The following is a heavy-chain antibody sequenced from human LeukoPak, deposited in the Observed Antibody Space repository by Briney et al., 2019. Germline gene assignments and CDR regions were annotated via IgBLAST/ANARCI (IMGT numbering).Heavy chain of an antibody. CDR1: GDSISSYY. J-gene: IGHJ4*02. CDR2: ISYSGST. D-gene: IGHD3-16*02. V-gene: IGHV4-59*08. Sequence: PSETLSLTCTASGDSISSYYWSWIRQPPGKGLEWIGSISYSGSTNYSPSLKSRVTMSVDTSQNQFSLNLSSVTAADTAVYYCAGQRRVTLGFFDYWGQGTLVTVSS. CDR3: AGQRRVTLGFFDY.